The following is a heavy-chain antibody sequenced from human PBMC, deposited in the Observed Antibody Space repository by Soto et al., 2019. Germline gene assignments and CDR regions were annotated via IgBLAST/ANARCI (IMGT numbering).Heavy chain of an antibody. J-gene: IGHJ4*02. Sequence: PGGSLRLSCAASGFTFSSYGMHWVRQAPGKGLEWVAVIWYDGSNKYYADSVKGRFTISRDNSKNTLYLQMNSLRAEDTAAYYCARDRIGLAYGDPLDYWGQGTLVTVSS. CDR1: GFTFSSYG. V-gene: IGHV3-33*01. CDR3: ARDRIGLAYGDPLDY. CDR2: IWYDGSNK. D-gene: IGHD4-17*01.